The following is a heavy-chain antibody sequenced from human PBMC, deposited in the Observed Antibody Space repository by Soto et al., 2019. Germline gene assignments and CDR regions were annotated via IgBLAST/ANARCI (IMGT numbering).Heavy chain of an antibody. CDR3: ARPLWRDDYNWGYFGL. Sequence: QVQLVESGGGVVQPGRSLRLSCAASGFTFSSYAMHWVRQAPGKGLEWVAVISYDGSNKYYADSVQGRFTISRDNSKNTLYLRMNSLRTEDTAVYYCARPLWRDDYNWGYFGLWGRGTLVTVSS. D-gene: IGHD4-4*01. V-gene: IGHV3-30-3*01. CDR1: GFTFSSYA. CDR2: ISYDGSNK. J-gene: IGHJ2*01.